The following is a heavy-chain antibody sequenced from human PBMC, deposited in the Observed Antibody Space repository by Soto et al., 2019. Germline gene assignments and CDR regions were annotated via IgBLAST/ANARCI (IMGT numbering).Heavy chain of an antibody. D-gene: IGHD1-26*01. CDR2: ITPFSGDV. Sequence: QMKLVQSGAEVKRTGSTVTVSCKDMGSTFTYHYLHWVRQAPGQALEWMGWITPFSGDVHYAQKFQERVTITRDRSINTAYMRMSSLRPEDTAMYYCASWGAVSGPFTWELPDHWGQGTLVTVSS. V-gene: IGHV1-45*02. J-gene: IGHJ4*02. CDR3: ASWGAVSGPFTWELPDH. CDR1: GSTFTYHY.